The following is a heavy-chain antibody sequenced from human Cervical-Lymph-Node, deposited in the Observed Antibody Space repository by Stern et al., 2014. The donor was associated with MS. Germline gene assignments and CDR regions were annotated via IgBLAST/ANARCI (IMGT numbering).Heavy chain of an antibody. CDR3: AHRTAGPFDY. V-gene: IGHV2-5*02. CDR1: GFSLSTSDLD. Sequence: QVTLKESGPALVKPSQTLTLTCTFSGFSLSTSDLDWGWIRQPPGEDLEWLAYIYWDDQKRYSPSLKSRLTITKDTSKNQVVLTLTNVDPVDTATYYCAHRTAGPFDYWGQGTLVTVSS. CDR2: IYWDDQK. J-gene: IGHJ4*02.